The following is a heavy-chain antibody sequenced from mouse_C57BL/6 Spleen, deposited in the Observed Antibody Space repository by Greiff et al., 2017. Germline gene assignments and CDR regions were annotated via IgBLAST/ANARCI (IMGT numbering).Heavy chain of an antibody. CDR3: ARTGEDYYGSSFYAMDY. CDR2: INPNNGGT. V-gene: IGHV1-18*01. Sequence: SGPELVKPGASVKIPCKASGYTFTDYNMDWVKQSHGKSLEWIGDINPNNGGTIYNQKFKGKATLTVDKSSSTAYMELRSLTSEDTAVYYCARTGEDYYGSSFYAMDYWGQGTSVTVSS. D-gene: IGHD1-1*01. J-gene: IGHJ4*01. CDR1: GYTFTDYN.